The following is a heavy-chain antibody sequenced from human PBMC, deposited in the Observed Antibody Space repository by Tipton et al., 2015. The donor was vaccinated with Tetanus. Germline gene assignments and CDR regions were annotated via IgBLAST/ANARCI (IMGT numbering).Heavy chain of an antibody. V-gene: IGHV3-33*01. Sequence: SLRLSCAASGFIFSSYGIHCVRQAPGKGLEWVAVSWYDGTDKYYGDSVKGRFTMSRDNSKNTLYLQMNSLRAEDTAVYYCAREADCSGGSCFSGDFDNWGQGTQVTVSS. CDR1: GFIFSSYG. CDR3: AREADCSGGSCFSGDFDN. CDR2: SWYDGTDK. J-gene: IGHJ4*02. D-gene: IGHD2-15*01.